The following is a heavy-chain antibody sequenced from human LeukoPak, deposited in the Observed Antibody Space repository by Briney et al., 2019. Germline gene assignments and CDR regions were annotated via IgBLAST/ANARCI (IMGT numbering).Heavy chain of an antibody. Sequence: GGSLRLSCAASGFTFSDYYMSWIRQAPGKGLEWVSSISSSSIYIYYADSVKGRFTISRDNAEKSLYLQMNSLRAEDTAVYYCARVAAADTAMMNFDHWGQGTLVTVSS. D-gene: IGHD5-18*01. CDR3: ARVAAADTAMMNFDH. CDR1: GFTFSDYY. CDR2: ISSSSIYI. V-gene: IGHV3-11*05. J-gene: IGHJ4*02.